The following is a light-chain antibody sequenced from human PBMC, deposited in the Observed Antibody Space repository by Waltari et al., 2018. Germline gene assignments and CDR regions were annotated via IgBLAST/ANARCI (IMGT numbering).Light chain of an antibody. V-gene: IGLV2-11*01. CDR3: CSYAGSSWV. CDR1: SSAPGGYTY. J-gene: IGLJ3*02. Sequence: QSALTTPRSVSGSPGQSVTLPSTRTSSAPGGYTYVSWYHQHPGKAPKLMIYAVSKRPSGVPDRFSGSKSGNTASLTISGLQAEDEADYYCCSYAGSSWVFGGGTKLTVL. CDR2: AVS.